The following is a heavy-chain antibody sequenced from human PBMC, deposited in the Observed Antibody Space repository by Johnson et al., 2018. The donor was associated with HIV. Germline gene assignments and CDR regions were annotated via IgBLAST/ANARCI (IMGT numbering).Heavy chain of an antibody. J-gene: IGHJ3*02. CDR3: ASLSSSGAFDI. Sequence: VQLVESGGGLVQPGGSLRLSCAASVFTVRSNHISWVRQAPGKGLEWVSVIYSGGSTYYADSVKGRFTISRDNSKNTLYLQMNSLRAEDTAVYYCASLSSSGAFDIWGQGTMVTVSS. CDR2: IYSGGST. V-gene: IGHV3-66*01. CDR1: VFTVRSNH. D-gene: IGHD6-6*01.